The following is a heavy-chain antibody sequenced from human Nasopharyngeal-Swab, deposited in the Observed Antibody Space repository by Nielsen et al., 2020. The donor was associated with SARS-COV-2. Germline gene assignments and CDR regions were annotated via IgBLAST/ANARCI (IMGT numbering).Heavy chain of an antibody. V-gene: IGHV2-5*02. CDR2: LYGDDGK. CDR3: AHKKNWNFDY. D-gene: IGHD1-1*01. J-gene: IGHJ4*02. Sequence: RQAPGKALEWLTLLYGDDGKTYSPSLQSRLTITKDTSKNQVVLTMTNMDPVDTATYYCAHKKNWNFDYWDQGIPVTVSS.